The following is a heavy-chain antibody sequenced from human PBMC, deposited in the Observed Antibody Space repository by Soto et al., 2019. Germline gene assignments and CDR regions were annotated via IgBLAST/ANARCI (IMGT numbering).Heavy chain of an antibody. J-gene: IGHJ6*03. CDR3: ARAAMYYYFWSGFTPNYYYYMDV. V-gene: IGHV1-46*03. Sequence: ASVKVSCKASGYTFTSYYMHWVRQAPGQGLEWMGIINPSGGSTSYAQKFQGRVTMTRDTTTSTVYMELFSLRSEDTAVYYCARAAMYYYFWSGFTPNYYYYMDVWGKGTTVTVSS. CDR2: INPSGGST. CDR1: GYTFTSYY. D-gene: IGHD3-3*01.